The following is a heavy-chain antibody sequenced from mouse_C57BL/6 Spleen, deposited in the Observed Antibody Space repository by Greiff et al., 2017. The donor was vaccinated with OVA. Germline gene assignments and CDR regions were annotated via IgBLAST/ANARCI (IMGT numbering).Heavy chain of an antibody. J-gene: IGHJ2*01. V-gene: IGHV5-17*01. CDR3: ARPMGYPYYFDY. D-gene: IGHD2-2*01. Sequence: EVMLVESGGGLVKPGGSLKLSCAASGFTFSDYGMHWVRQAPEKGLEWVAYISSGSSTIYYADTVKGRFTISRDNAKNTLFLQMTSLRSEDTAMYYCARPMGYPYYFDYWGQGTTLTVAS. CDR1: GFTFSDYG. CDR2: ISSGSSTI.